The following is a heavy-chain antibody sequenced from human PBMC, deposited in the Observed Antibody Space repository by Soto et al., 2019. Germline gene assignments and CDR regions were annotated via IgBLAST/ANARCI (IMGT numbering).Heavy chain of an antibody. V-gene: IGHV3-23*01. CDR3: AKVRALPLAGTTRRYQYYGMDV. CDR1: GFTFSSYA. J-gene: IGHJ6*02. Sequence: PGGSLRLSCAASGFTFSSYAMSWVRQAPGKGLEWVSGISGRGGDTYNADSVKGRFTISRDNSKNTLFLQMNSLRVEDTAVYYCAKVRALPLAGTTRRYQYYGMDVWGQGTKVTVYS. D-gene: IGHD1-26*01. CDR2: ISGRGGDT.